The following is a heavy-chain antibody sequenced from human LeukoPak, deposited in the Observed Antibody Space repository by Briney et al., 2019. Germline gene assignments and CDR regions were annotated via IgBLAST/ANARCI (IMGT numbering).Heavy chain of an antibody. V-gene: IGHV3-53*05. J-gene: IGHJ4*02. Sequence: GGSLRLSCAASGFTVSSNYMSWVRQAPGKGLEWVSVIYSGGSTYYADSVKGRFTISRDNSKNTLYLQMNSLRSDDTAVYYCAREAPDSGSPPPPDYWGQGTLVTVSS. CDR1: GFTVSSNY. CDR3: AREAPDSGSPPPPDY. D-gene: IGHD1-26*01. CDR2: IYSGGST.